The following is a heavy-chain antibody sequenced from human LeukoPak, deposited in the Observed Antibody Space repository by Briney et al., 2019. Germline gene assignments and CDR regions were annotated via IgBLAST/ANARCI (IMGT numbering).Heavy chain of an antibody. Sequence: GESLKISCKGSGYSFTSYWIGWVRQMPGKGLEWMGIIYPGDSDTRYSPSFQGQVTISADKSISTAYLQWSSLKASDTAMYYCANTYYDFWSGYSVPGAFDYWGQGTLVTVSS. D-gene: IGHD3-3*01. J-gene: IGHJ4*02. CDR3: ANTYYDFWSGYSVPGAFDY. V-gene: IGHV5-51*01. CDR2: IYPGDSDT. CDR1: GYSFTSYW.